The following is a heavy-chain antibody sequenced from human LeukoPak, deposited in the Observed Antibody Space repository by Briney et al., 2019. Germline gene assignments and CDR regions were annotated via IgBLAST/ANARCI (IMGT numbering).Heavy chain of an antibody. Sequence: GASVKVSCKASGYTFTSYYMHWVRQAPGQGLEWMGIINPSGGSTSYAQKFQGRVTMTRDTSTSTVYMELSSLRSEDTAVYYCARDRAEWELLLRSAGFDYWGQGTLVTVSS. J-gene: IGHJ4*02. CDR3: ARDRAEWELLLRSAGFDY. CDR2: INPSGGST. CDR1: GYTFTSYY. D-gene: IGHD1-26*01. V-gene: IGHV1-46*01.